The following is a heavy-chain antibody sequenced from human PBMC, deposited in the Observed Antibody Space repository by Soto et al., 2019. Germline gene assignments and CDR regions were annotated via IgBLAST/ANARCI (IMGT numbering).Heavy chain of an antibody. V-gene: IGHV3-48*02. CDR3: ARDPGALGWYFDL. CDR1: GFTFSSYS. CDR2: ISSSSSTI. D-gene: IGHD1-26*01. J-gene: IGHJ2*01. Sequence: GGSLRLSCAASGFTFSSYSMHWVRQAPGKGLEWVSYISSSSSTIDYADSVKGRLTISRDNAKNSLHLQINSLRDEDTAVYYCARDPGALGWYFDLWGRGTLVTVSS.